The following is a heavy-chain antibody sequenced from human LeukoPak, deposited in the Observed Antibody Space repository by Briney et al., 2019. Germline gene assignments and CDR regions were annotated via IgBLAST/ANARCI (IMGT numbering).Heavy chain of an antibody. CDR2: INHSGST. Sequence: KPSETLSLTCAVYGGSFSGYYWSWIRQPPGKGLEWVGEINHSGSTNYNPSLKSRVTISVDTSKNQFPLKLSSVTAADTAVYYCARGKTYYYAVMDVWGKGTTVTVSS. CDR3: ARGKTYYYAVMDV. D-gene: IGHD3-10*01. V-gene: IGHV4-34*01. CDR1: GGSFSGYY. J-gene: IGHJ6*03.